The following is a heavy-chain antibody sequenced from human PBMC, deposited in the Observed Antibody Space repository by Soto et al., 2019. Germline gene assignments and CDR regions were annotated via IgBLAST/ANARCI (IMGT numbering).Heavy chain of an antibody. Sequence: QVQLVESGGGVVQPGRSLRLSCSASGFPFSTYGMHWVRQAPGKGLEWLAVISYDGSHKYYADAVKGRFTISRDNSKNMVNLEINRLRTVHTPRYYCAKKDTTLVREVVNSAPVYPSGNHGLDVSGQWTTVIV. CDR2: ISYDGSHK. CDR3: AKKDTTLVREVVNSAPVYPSGNHGLDV. V-gene: IGHV3-30*13. CDR1: GFPFSTYG. J-gene: IGHJ6*01. D-gene: IGHD3-10*01.